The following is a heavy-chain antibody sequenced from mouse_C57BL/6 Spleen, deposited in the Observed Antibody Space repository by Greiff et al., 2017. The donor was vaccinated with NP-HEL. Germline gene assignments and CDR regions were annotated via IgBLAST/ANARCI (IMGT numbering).Heavy chain of an antibody. D-gene: IGHD4-1*01. J-gene: IGHJ4*01. CDR3: ARNWDGAMDY. CDR2: ISSGGSYT. Sequence: EVQLVESGGDLVKPGGSLKLSCAASGFTFSSYGMSWVRQTPDKRLEWVATISSGGSYTYYPDSVKGRFTISRDNAKNTLYLQMSSLKSEDTAMYYCARNWDGAMDYWGQGTSVTVSS. CDR1: GFTFSSYG. V-gene: IGHV5-6*01.